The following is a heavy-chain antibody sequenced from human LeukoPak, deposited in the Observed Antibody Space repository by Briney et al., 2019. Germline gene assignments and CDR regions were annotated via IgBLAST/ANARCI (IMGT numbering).Heavy chain of an antibody. V-gene: IGHV4-4*07. CDR2: IYSSGST. Sequence: SETLSLTCAVSGGSISGYHWSWIRQPAGKGLEWIGRIYSSGSTNYNPSLKSRVTMSVDTAKNQFSLRLTSATAADTAVYYCARSVAGSLHYFDYWGQGTLVTVSS. CDR1: GGSISGYH. J-gene: IGHJ4*02. CDR3: ARSVAGSLHYFDY. D-gene: IGHD6-19*01.